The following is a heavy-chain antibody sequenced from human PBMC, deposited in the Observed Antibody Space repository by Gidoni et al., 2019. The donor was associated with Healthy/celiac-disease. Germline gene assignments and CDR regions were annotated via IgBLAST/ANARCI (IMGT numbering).Heavy chain of an antibody. Sequence: QVQLQESGPGLVKPSQTLSLTCTVSGCSISSGVYYWSWIRQHPGKGLEWIGYIYYSGSTYYNPSLKSRVTISVDTSKNQFSLKLSSVTAADTAVYYCARAETTDGWFDPWGQGTLVTVSS. V-gene: IGHV4-31*03. CDR1: GCSISSGVYY. CDR2: IYYSGST. D-gene: IGHD4-17*01. J-gene: IGHJ5*02. CDR3: ARAETTDGWFDP.